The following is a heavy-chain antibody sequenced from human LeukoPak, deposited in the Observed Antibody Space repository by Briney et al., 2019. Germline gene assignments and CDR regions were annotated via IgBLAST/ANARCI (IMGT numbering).Heavy chain of an antibody. CDR1: GYTFTSYY. D-gene: IGHD3-22*01. V-gene: IGHV1-46*01. Sequence: ASVKVSCKASGYTFTSYYMHWVRQAPGQGLEWMGIINPSGGSTSYAQKFQGRVTMTRDTSTSTVYMELSSLRSEDTAVYYCAVVYSSGLPGYWGQGTLVTVSS. CDR3: AVVYSSGLPGY. CDR2: INPSGGST. J-gene: IGHJ4*02.